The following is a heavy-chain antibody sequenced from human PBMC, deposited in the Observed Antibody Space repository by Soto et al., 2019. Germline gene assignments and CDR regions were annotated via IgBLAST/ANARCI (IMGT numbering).Heavy chain of an antibody. CDR3: ARGLAGYPYTYYFDY. CDR2: ISCDGSNK. CDR1: GFTFSSYA. D-gene: IGHD3-9*01. V-gene: IGHV3-30-3*01. Sequence: PWGSLRLSCAASGFTFSSYAMHWVRQAPGKGLEWVAVISCDGSNKYYADSVKGRFTISRDNSKNTLYLQMNSLRAEDTAVYYCARGLAGYPYTYYFDYWGQGTLVTVSS. J-gene: IGHJ4*02.